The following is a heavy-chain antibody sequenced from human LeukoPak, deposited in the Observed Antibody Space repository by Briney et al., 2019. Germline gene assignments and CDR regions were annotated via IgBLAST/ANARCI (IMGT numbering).Heavy chain of an antibody. Sequence: SETLSLICTVSGGSTSSYYWSWIRQPPGKGLEWIGYIYNSGSTKYNPSLKSRVTISVDTSKNQFSPKLSSVTAADTAVYYCATGSGSYSEYFQHWGQGTLVTVSS. CDR2: IYNSGST. CDR1: GGSTSSYY. CDR3: ATGSGSYSEYFQH. V-gene: IGHV4-59*01. J-gene: IGHJ1*01. D-gene: IGHD1-26*01.